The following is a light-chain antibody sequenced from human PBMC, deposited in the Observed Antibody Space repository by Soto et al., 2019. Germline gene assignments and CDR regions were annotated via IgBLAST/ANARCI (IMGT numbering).Light chain of an antibody. CDR1: QSISTW. V-gene: IGKV1-5*03. CDR2: KAS. Sequence: DIQMIQSPSTLSASVGDRVTITCRASQSISTWLAWYQQKPGKAPYLLIYKASSLEGGVPSRFSGSGSGTEFNITISSLQPDDFATYYCQQYNAYPLTFGGGTTVEIK. J-gene: IGKJ4*01. CDR3: QQYNAYPLT.